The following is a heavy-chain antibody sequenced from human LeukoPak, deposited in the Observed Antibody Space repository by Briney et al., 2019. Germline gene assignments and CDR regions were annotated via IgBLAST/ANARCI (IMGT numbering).Heavy chain of an antibody. J-gene: IGHJ6*03. CDR2: ISSSGSTI. CDR3: ARIGVVPAAVYMDV. Sequence: GGSLRLSCAASGFTFSSYEMNWVRQAPGKGLEWVSYISSSGSTIYYADSVKGRFTISRDNAKNSLYLQMNSLRAEDTAVYYCARIGVVPAAVYMDVWGKGTTVTVSS. V-gene: IGHV3-48*03. D-gene: IGHD2-2*01. CDR1: GFTFSSYE.